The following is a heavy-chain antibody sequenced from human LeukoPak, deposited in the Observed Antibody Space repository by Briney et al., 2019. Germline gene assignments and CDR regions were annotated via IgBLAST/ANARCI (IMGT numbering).Heavy chain of an antibody. CDR2: ISSSSSYI. CDR3: ARDRNRRYCSSTSCQRKAFDI. Sequence: GGSLRLSCAASGFTFSSYSMNWVRQAPGKGLEWVSSISSSSSYIYYADSVKGRFTISRDNAKNSLYLQMNSLRAEDTAVYYCARDRNRRYCSSTSCQRKAFDIWGQGTMVTVSS. D-gene: IGHD2-2*01. V-gene: IGHV3-21*01. CDR1: GFTFSSYS. J-gene: IGHJ3*02.